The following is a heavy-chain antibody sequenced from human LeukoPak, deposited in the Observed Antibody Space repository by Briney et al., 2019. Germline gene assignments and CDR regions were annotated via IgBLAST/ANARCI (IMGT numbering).Heavy chain of an antibody. V-gene: IGHV3-30*02. CDR2: IGYEGTYK. J-gene: IGHJ4*02. Sequence: GGSLRLSCVASGFSFSRYGMHWVRQAPGKGLEWVAFIGYEGTYKQYADSAKGRFTISRDISKNTLYLQMNSLRVEDTAVYYCAKSKSDSSGWFPPVDYWGQGTLVTVSS. CDR1: GFSFSRYG. D-gene: IGHD6-19*01. CDR3: AKSKSDSSGWFPPVDY.